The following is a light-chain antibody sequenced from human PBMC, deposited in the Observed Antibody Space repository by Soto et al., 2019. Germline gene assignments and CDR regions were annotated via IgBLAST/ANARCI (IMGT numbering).Light chain of an antibody. CDR1: SSDVGSYNL. Sequence: QSALTQPASVSGSPGQSITISCTGTSSDVGSYNLVSWYQQHPGKAPKLMIYEGSKRPSGVSNRFSGSKSGNTASLTISGLRAEDEADYYCCSYAGSSTVVFGGGIKLTVL. CDR2: EGS. V-gene: IGLV2-23*01. J-gene: IGLJ2*01. CDR3: CSYAGSSTVV.